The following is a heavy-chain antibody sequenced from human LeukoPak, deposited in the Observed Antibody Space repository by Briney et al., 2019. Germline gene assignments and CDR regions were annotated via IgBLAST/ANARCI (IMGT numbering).Heavy chain of an antibody. CDR1: GGSISSSNYY. J-gene: IGHJ4*02. CDR3: ASGGMRGAARLLFVY. D-gene: IGHD6-6*01. Sequence: PSETLSLTCTVSGGSISSSNYYWGWIRQPPGKGLEWIGNIYYSGSTYYNSSLKSRVTISVDTSKNQFSLKLSSVTAADTAVYYCASGGMRGAARLLFVYWGQGTLVTVSS. V-gene: IGHV4-39*07. CDR2: IYYSGST.